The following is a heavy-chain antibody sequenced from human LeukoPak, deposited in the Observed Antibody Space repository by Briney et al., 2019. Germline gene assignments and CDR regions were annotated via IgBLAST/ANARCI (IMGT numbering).Heavy chain of an antibody. CDR1: GGSFSGYY. D-gene: IGHD6-13*01. CDR2: INHSGST. CDR3: ARGYSSRWNGGDFDC. Sequence: SETLSLTCAVYGGSFSGYYWSWIRQPPGKGLEWIGEINHSGSTNYNPSLKSRVTISVDTPKNQFSLELSAVTAADTAVYDCARGYSSRWNGGDFDCWGQGTLVSVSS. J-gene: IGHJ4*02. V-gene: IGHV4-34*01.